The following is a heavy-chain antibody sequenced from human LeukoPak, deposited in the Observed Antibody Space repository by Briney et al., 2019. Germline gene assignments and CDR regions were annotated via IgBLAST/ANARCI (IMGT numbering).Heavy chain of an antibody. CDR1: GGSISTYY. J-gene: IGHJ4*02. V-gene: IGHV4-59*01. CDR2: IYYSGST. CDR3: ARGSSWGSGSYFDY. D-gene: IGHD3-10*01. Sequence: SETLSLTCTVSGGSISTYYWNWIRQPPGKGLEWIGYIYYSGSTNYNPSLKSRVTISVDTSKNQFSLKVSSVTAADTAVYHCARGSSWGSGSYFDYWGQGTLVTVSS.